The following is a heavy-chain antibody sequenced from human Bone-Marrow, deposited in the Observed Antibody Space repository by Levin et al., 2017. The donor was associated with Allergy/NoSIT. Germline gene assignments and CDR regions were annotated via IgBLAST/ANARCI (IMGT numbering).Heavy chain of an antibody. V-gene: IGHV3-48*01. CDR1: GFTFSSYS. Sequence: GESLKISCAASGFTFSSYSMNWVRQAPGKGLEWVSYISSSSSTIYYADSVKGRFTISRDNAKNSLYLQMNSLRAEDTAVYYCARRFGMDVWGQGTTVTVSS. CDR2: ISSSSSTI. J-gene: IGHJ6*02. CDR3: ARRFGMDV.